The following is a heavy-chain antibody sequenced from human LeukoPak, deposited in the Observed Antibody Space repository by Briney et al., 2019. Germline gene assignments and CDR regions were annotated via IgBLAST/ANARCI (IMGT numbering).Heavy chain of an antibody. CDR2: MSGGSGDT. CDR1: GFTLRSSA. J-gene: IGHJ5*02. Sequence: GGSLRLSCAASGFTLRSSAMSWVRQAPGEGLEWVSSMSGGSGDTYYADSVKGRFTISRDNSKNTLYLQMYSLRAEDTAVYYCARLTSTWGQGTLVTASS. V-gene: IGHV3-23*01. CDR3: ARLTST. D-gene: IGHD2-8*01.